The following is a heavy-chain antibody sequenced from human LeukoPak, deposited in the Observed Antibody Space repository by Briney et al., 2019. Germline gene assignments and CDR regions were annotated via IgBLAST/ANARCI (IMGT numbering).Heavy chain of an antibody. V-gene: IGHV3-30-3*01. D-gene: IGHD3-16*01. CDR2: ISYDGSNK. CDR3: ARLDDSAH. Sequence: GVSLRLPCAASGFTLSSYAMHWVRQAPGKGLEWVAVISYDGSNKYYADSVKGRFTISRDNSKNTLYLQMNSLRAEDTAVYYCARLDDSAHWGQGTLVTVSS. CDR1: GFTLSSYA. J-gene: IGHJ4*02.